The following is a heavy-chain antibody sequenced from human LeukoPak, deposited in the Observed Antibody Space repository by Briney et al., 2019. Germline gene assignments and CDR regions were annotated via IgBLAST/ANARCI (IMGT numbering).Heavy chain of an antibody. Sequence: SETLSLTCTVSGVSISSYYWSWIRQPPGKGLEWIGSIYYSENTNYNSSLKSRVTISEDTSKNQFSLKLTSVTAADTAVYYCAGGNFYDSRGHPYHFHFWGQGTLVSVSS. CDR2: IYYSENT. CDR3: AGGNFYDSRGHPYHFHF. CDR1: GVSISSYY. D-gene: IGHD3-22*01. V-gene: IGHV4-59*01. J-gene: IGHJ4*02.